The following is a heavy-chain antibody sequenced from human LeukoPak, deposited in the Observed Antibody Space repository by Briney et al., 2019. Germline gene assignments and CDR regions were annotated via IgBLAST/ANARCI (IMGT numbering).Heavy chain of an antibody. CDR1: GGSISSYY. V-gene: IGHV4-59*01. J-gene: IGHJ4*02. D-gene: IGHD3-3*01. CDR2: MYYSGRT. Sequence: PSETLSLTCTVSGGSISSYYWSWIRQPPGKGLEWIGYMYYSGRTNYNPSLKSRVAISINTSKNQFSLRLSSVTAADTAVYYCARGSDYGDYWGLGTLVSVSS. CDR3: ARGSDYGDY.